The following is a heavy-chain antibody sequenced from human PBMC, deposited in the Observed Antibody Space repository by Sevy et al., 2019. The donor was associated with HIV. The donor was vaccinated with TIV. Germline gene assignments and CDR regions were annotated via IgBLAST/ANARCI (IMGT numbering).Heavy chain of an antibody. D-gene: IGHD5-18*01. CDR2: IFHSGST. V-gene: IGHV4-4*02. Sequence: SETLSLTCAVSGFSISSSNWWSWVRQPPGKGLEWIGEIFHSGSTNYNPSLKSRVTISLDKSNNHFSLKLSSVTAADTAVYYCARDLKRGYCYGIDYWGQGTLVTVSS. CDR3: ARDLKRGYCYGIDY. CDR1: GFSISSSNW. J-gene: IGHJ4*02.